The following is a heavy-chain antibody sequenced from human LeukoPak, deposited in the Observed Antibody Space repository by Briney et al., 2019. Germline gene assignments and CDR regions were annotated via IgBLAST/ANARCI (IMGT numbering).Heavy chain of an antibody. D-gene: IGHD6-13*01. CDR3: AKDGNPAADSSSWESFDY. CDR1: GFTFSSYA. CDR2: ISGSGGST. Sequence: GGSLRLSCAASGFTFSSYAMSWVRQAPGKGPEWVSAISGSGGSTYYADSVKGRFTISRDNSKNTLYLQMNSLRAEDTAVYYCAKDGNPAADSSSWESFDYWGQGTLVTVSS. V-gene: IGHV3-23*01. J-gene: IGHJ4*02.